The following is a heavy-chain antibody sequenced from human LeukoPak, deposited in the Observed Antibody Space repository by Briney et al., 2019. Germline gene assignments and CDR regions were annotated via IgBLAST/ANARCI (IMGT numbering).Heavy chain of an antibody. CDR1: GGSISSHY. J-gene: IGHJ4*02. V-gene: IGHV4-59*11. D-gene: IGHD3-9*01. CDR3: ARIPSAYYDVLTGTRAPTFDE. CDR2: VYYTGIT. Sequence: SETLSLTCTVSGGSISSHYWSWIRQPPGKGLEWIGYVYYTGITNCNPPLKRRVTISGDMTKNQFSLKMSSVTAADTALYSCARIPSAYYDVLTGTRAPTFDEGGQGSLLTVS.